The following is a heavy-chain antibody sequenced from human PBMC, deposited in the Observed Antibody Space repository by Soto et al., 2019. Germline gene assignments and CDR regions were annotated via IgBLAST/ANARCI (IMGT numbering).Heavy chain of an antibody. J-gene: IGHJ4*02. Sequence: QVQLVESGGGVVQPGRSLRLSCAASGFTFSSYGMHWVRQAPGKGLEWVAVRWYDGSNKYYADSVKGRFTISRDNSKNTLYLQMNSLRAEDTAVYYCARGHSSSPTFDYWGQGTLVTVSS. D-gene: IGHD6-6*01. CDR1: GFTFSSYG. CDR2: RWYDGSNK. V-gene: IGHV3-33*01. CDR3: ARGHSSSPTFDY.